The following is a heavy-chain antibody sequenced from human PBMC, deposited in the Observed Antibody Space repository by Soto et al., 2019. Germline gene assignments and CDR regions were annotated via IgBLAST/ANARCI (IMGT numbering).Heavy chain of an antibody. Sequence: SETLSLTCAVSGGSISSGGYSWSWVRQPPGKGLEWIGYIFHSGNTFYNPSLKSRVTISLDRSRNQFSLKLTSVTAADTAVYYCARFRGVVYGFDPWGQGTLVTVSS. CDR2: IFHSGNT. CDR1: GGSISSGGYS. J-gene: IGHJ5*02. CDR3: ARFRGVVYGFDP. V-gene: IGHV4-30-2*01. D-gene: IGHD2-15*01.